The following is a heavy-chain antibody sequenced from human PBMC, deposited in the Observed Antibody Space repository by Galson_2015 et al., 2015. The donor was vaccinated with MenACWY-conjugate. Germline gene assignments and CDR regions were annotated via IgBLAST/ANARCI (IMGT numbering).Heavy chain of an antibody. CDR1: GYTFTSYA. D-gene: IGHD2-15*01. CDR3: ARDQAVVAAPGPFNY. J-gene: IGHJ4*02. V-gene: IGHV1-3*01. Sequence: SVKVSCKASGYTFTSYAVHWVRQAPGQRLEWMGWINAGNGNTKYSQKFQGRVTITRDTSASTAYMELSSLRSEDTAVYYCARDQAVVAAPGPFNYWGQGTLVTVSS. CDR2: INAGNGNT.